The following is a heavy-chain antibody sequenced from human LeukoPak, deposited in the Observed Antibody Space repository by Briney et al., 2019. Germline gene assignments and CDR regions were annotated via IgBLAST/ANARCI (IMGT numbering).Heavy chain of an antibody. Sequence: SETLSLTCTVSGGSISSYYWSWLRQPPGKGLEWIGYIYYSGSTNYNPSLKSRVTISVDTSKNQFSLKLSSVTAADTAVYYCASKSGWYVDYWGQGTLVTVSS. CDR2: IYYSGST. CDR3: ASKSGWYVDY. V-gene: IGHV4-59*01. CDR1: GGSISSYY. J-gene: IGHJ4*02. D-gene: IGHD6-19*01.